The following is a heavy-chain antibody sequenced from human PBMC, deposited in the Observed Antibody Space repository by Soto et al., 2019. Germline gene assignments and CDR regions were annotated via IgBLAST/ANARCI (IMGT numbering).Heavy chain of an antibody. J-gene: IGHJ3*02. D-gene: IGHD1-1*01. V-gene: IGHV3-21*01. CDR1: GFTFSSYS. CDR3: ARVGKNDAFDI. CDR2: ISSSSSYI. Sequence: EVQLVESGGGLVKPGGSLRLSCAASGFTFSSYSMNWVRQAPGKGLEWVSSISSSSSYIYYADSVKGRFTISRDNAKNPLYLQMNSLRAEDTAVYYCARVGKNDAFDIWGQGTMVTVSS.